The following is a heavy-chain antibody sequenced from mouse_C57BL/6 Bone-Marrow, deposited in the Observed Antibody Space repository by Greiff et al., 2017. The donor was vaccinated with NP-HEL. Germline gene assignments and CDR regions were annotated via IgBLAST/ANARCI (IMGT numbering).Heavy chain of an antibody. V-gene: IGHV1-69*01. Sequence: QVQLQQPGAELVMPGASVKLSCKASGYTFTSYWMHWVKQRPGQGLEWIGEIDPSASYTNYNQKFKGKSTLTVDKSSSTAYMQLSSLTSEDSAVYYCASGGNYGWFAYWGQGTLVTVSA. J-gene: IGHJ3*01. D-gene: IGHD2-1*01. CDR3: ASGGNYGWFAY. CDR2: IDPSASYT. CDR1: GYTFTSYW.